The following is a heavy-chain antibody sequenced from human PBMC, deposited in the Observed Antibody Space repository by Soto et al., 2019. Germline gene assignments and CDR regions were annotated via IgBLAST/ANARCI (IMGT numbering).Heavy chain of an antibody. J-gene: IGHJ5*02. CDR2: IYSSGST. CDR3: AREFGYYGSGSTTAYNWFDP. CDR1: GGSISSGDYY. D-gene: IGHD3-10*01. Sequence: PSETLSLTCTVSGGSISSGDYYWSWIRQPPGKGLEWIGYIYSSGSTYYNPSLKSRVTISVDTSKNQFSLKLSSVTAADTAVYYCAREFGYYGSGSTTAYNWFDPWGQGTLVTVSS. V-gene: IGHV4-30-4*01.